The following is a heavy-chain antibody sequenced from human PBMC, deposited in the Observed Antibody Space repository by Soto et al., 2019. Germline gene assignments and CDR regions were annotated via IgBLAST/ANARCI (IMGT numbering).Heavy chain of an antibody. CDR2: ISHDGGRT. V-gene: IGHV1-46*01. CDR1: GYTFTTYY. J-gene: IGHJ4*02. CDR3: ATRDPGHY. Sequence: QVQLVQSGAEVKKPGASVKVSCKASGYTFTTYYMHWVRQAPGQGLEWMGIISHDGGRTSYAQKFQGRVTMTRDTSTSTVYRELSSLRSEDTAVYYCATRDPGHYWGQGTLVTVSS.